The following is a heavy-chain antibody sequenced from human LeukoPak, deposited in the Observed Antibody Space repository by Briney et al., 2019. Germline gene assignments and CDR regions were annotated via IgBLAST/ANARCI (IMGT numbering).Heavy chain of an antibody. D-gene: IGHD3-3*01. CDR3: ARAVEDYDFWNGYWY. J-gene: IGHJ4*02. CDR2: IIPILGIA. CDR1: GGTFSSYA. V-gene: IGHV1-69*04. Sequence: SVKVSCKASGGTFSSYAISWVRQAPGQGLEWMGRIIPILGIANYAQKFQGRVTITADKSTSTAYMELSSLRSEDTAVYYCARAVEDYDFWNGYWYWGQGTLVTVSS.